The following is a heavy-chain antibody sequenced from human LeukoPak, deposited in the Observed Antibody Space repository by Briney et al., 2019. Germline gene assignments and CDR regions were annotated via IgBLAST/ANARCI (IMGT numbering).Heavy chain of an antibody. CDR3: ARSRYDSRGPTYYFDY. Sequence: GGSLRLSCAASGFTFSSYAMSWVRQTPGKGLEWVAFIRYDGSNKYYADFVKGRFSISRDHSKNTLYLQMNSLRAEDTALFYCARSRYDSRGPTYYFDYWGQGTLVTVSS. D-gene: IGHD3-22*01. J-gene: IGHJ4*02. CDR2: IRYDGSNK. CDR1: GFTFSSYA. V-gene: IGHV3-30*01.